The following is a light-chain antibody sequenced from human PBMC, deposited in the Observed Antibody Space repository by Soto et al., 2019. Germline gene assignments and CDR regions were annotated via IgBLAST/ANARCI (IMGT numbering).Light chain of an antibody. CDR1: QSGLYSSNNKNY. V-gene: IGKV4-1*01. Sequence: DIVMTQSPDSLAVSLGERATINCKSSQSGLYSSNNKNYLAWYQQKPGQPPKLLIYWASTRESGVPDRFSGSGSGTDVTLTIKSLQAEDVAVYYCQQYYSTPPTFGQGTKVEIK. J-gene: IGKJ1*01. CDR2: WAS. CDR3: QQYYSTPPT.